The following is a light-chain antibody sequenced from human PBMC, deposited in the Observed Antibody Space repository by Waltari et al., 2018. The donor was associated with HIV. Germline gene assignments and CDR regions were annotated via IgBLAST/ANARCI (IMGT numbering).Light chain of an antibody. V-gene: IGKV3-20*01. Sequence: DIVLTQSPGTLYLSQGERVTLSRRASQSGTSTYFAWYQQKPGQAPRLLIYGASSRATGIPDRFSGTGSGTDFTLTISRLEPEECALYYCQQYGSLQWTFGQGTKVEIK. CDR3: QQYGSLQWT. CDR1: QSGTSTY. CDR2: GAS. J-gene: IGKJ1*01.